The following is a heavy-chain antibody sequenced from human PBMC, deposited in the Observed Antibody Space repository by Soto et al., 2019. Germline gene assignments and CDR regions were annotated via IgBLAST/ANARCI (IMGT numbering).Heavy chain of an antibody. Sequence: PSETLSLTCTVSGGSVSSGGYYWSWIRQHPGTGLEWIGYIYYSGTTYFNPSLKSRASISLDTSKNEFSLKLTSVTAADTAVYYCARRALPQCISRVCYKGGFWDYWGQGALVTVS. V-gene: IGHV4-31*03. CDR2: IYYSGTT. CDR3: ARRALPQCISRVCYKGGFWDY. D-gene: IGHD2-8*01. J-gene: IGHJ4*02. CDR1: GGSVSSGGYY.